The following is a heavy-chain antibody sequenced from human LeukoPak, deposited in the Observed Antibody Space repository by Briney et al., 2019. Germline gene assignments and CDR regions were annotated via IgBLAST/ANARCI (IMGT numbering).Heavy chain of an antibody. CDR3: TERGPNWGCLSS. Sequence: GGSLRLSCAASGFTFSTYVMNWVRQAPGKGLEWVSTISGNSDLTYYADSVKGRFTISRDNSKSTLYLHMNSLRVADTAIYYCTERGPNWGCLSSWGQGPLVTVSS. D-gene: IGHD7-27*01. CDR2: ISGNSDLT. V-gene: IGHV3-23*01. CDR1: GFTFSTYV. J-gene: IGHJ5*02.